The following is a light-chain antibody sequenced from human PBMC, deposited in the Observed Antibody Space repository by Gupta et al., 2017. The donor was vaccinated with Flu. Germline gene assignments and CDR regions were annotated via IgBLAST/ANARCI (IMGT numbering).Light chain of an antibody. J-gene: IGKJ1*01. CDR3: MQGAHWPWA. CDR2: QVS. V-gene: IGKV2-30*01. CDR1: QNLVYSDGNTY. Sequence: VTLGQPASISCTSSQNLVYSDGNTYLHWFQQRPGQSPRRLIHQVSYRDSGVPDRFSGSGSGTDFTLKISRVEAEDVGIYFCMQGAHWPWAFGQGTKVEIK.